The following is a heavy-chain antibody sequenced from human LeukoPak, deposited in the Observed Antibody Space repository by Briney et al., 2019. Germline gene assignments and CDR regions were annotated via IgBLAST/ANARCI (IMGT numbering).Heavy chain of an antibody. CDR3: ARPGIVGATTFDY. CDR2: IYPGDSDT. D-gene: IGHD1-26*01. Sequence: GESLKISCKGSGYSFTSYWIGWVRQMPGKGLGWMGIIYPGDSDTRYSPSFQGQVTISADKSISTAYLQWSSLRASDTAMYYCARPGIVGATTFDYWGQGTLVTVSS. J-gene: IGHJ4*02. V-gene: IGHV5-51*01. CDR1: GYSFTSYW.